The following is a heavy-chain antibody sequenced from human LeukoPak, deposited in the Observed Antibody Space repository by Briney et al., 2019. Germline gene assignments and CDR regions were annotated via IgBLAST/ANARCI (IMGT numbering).Heavy chain of an antibody. D-gene: IGHD3-10*01. Sequence: GDSLNISRKGSGYSFNTHWIGWGRQMPGKCLYWMGVICPRDSNVRYSPSFQGQVTISADKSISTAYLQWSSLKASDTGMYYCARHLVPGLSSAFDIWGQGTMVTVSS. J-gene: IGHJ3*02. CDR2: ICPRDSNV. CDR1: GYSFNTHW. V-gene: IGHV5-51*01. CDR3: ARHLVPGLSSAFDI.